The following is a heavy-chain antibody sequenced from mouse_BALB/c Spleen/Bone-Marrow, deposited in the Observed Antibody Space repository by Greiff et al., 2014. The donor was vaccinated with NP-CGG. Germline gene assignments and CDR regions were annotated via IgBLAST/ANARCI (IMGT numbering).Heavy chain of an antibody. J-gene: IGHJ1*01. D-gene: IGHD1-2*01. CDR3: ARDRTTATLYWYFDV. V-gene: IGHV7-3*02. Sequence: EVKVEESGGGLVQPGGSLRLSCATSGFTFTDYYMSWVRQPPGKALEWLGFIRNKANGYTTVYSASVKGRFTISRDNSQSILYLQMNTLRAEDSATYYCARDRTTATLYWYFDVWGAGTTVTVSS. CDR2: IRNKANGYTT. CDR1: GFTFTDYY.